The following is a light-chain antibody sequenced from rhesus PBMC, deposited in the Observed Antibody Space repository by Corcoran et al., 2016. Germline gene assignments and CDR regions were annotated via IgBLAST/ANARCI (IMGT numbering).Light chain of an antibody. CDR2: KAS. CDR1: ENVNNY. J-gene: IGKJ3*01. V-gene: IGKV1-74*01. Sequence: DIQMTQSPSSLSASVGDRVTITCRASENVNNYLHWYQQKPGKAPKPRNYKASTLQSGVPSRFSGSGSGTDFTLTISSLQPEDFATYYCQHSYGTPFTFGPGTKLDIK. CDR3: QHSYGTPFT.